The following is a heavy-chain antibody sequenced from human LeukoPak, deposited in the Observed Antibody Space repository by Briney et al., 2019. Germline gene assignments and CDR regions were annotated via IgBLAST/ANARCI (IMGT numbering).Heavy chain of an antibody. V-gene: IGHV1-46*01. J-gene: IGHJ5*02. D-gene: IGHD2-21*02. CDR2: INPSGGST. CDR1: GYTFTSYY. CDR3: VLGGVVTASPHTWFDP. Sequence: APVKPSCKASGYTFTSYYMHWVRQAPGQGLEWMGIINPSGGSTMYAQKFQGRVTMTGDTSTSTVYMELSSLRYEDTALYYCVLGGVVTASPHTWFDPWGQGTLVTASS.